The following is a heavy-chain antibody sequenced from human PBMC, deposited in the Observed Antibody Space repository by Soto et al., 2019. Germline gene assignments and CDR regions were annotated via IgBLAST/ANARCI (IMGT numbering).Heavy chain of an antibody. CDR1: GDPINNSY. CDR2: IFYTGTT. D-gene: IGHD6-13*01. J-gene: IGHJ4*02. CDR3: AKYRRTEAEGFTLDY. Sequence: SETLSLTCAVSGDPINNSYWSWIRQPPGKRLEWIGNIFYTGTTTYNPSLESRVTMSVDTSKNQFSLKLNSVDAADTAVYYCAKYRRTEAEGFTLDYWGRGILVTVSS. V-gene: IGHV4-59*01.